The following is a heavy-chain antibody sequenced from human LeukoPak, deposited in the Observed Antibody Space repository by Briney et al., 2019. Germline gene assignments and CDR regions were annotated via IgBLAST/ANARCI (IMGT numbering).Heavy chain of an antibody. V-gene: IGHV1-2*04. CDR1: GYTFTGYY. Sequence: ASVKVSCKASGYTFTGYYMHWVRQAPGQGLEWMGWINPNSGGTNYAQKFQGWVTMTRDTSIGTAYMELSSLKSDDTAVYYCVRDRIASAGTGGWGQGTLVTVSS. J-gene: IGHJ4*02. CDR3: VRDRIASAGTGG. CDR2: INPNSGGT. D-gene: IGHD6-13*01.